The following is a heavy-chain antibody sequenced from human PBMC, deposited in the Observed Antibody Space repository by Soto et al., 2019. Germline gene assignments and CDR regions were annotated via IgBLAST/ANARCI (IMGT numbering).Heavy chain of an antibody. CDR3: ARESTSHYYYYYMDV. Sequence: ASVKVSCKASGYTFTSYDINWVRQATGQGLERMGLMNPNSGNTGYAQKFQGRVTMTRNTSISTAYMELSSLRSEDTAVYYCARESTSHYYYYYMDVWGKGTTVTVSS. J-gene: IGHJ6*03. V-gene: IGHV1-8*01. CDR2: MNPNSGNT. CDR1: GYTFTSYD. D-gene: IGHD2-2*01.